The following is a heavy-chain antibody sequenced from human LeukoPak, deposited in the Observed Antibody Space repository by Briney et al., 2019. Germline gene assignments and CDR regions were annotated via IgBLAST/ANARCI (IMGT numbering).Heavy chain of an antibody. CDR3: ARDFYDGFALDY. Sequence: GGSLRLSCAASGFTFSSYSMNWVRQAPGKGLEWVSYISSSGSTIYYADSVKGRFTISRDNAKNSLYLQMNSLRAEDTAVYYCARDFYDGFALDYWGQGTLVTVSS. CDR1: GFTFSSYS. D-gene: IGHD2/OR15-2a*01. J-gene: IGHJ4*02. V-gene: IGHV3-48*04. CDR2: ISSSGSTI.